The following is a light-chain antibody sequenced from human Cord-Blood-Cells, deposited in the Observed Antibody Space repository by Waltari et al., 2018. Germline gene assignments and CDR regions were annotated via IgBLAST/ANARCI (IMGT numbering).Light chain of an antibody. CDR3: QQRSNWPPIT. V-gene: IGKV3-11*01. J-gene: IGKJ5*01. CDR1: QSVSSY. CDR2: DAS. Sequence: EIVLTQSPATVSLSPGERATLSCRASQSVSSYLAWYQQKPGQAPRLLIYDASNRATGIPARFSGSGSVTDFTLTISSLEPEDFAVYYCQQRSNWPPITFGQGTRLEIK.